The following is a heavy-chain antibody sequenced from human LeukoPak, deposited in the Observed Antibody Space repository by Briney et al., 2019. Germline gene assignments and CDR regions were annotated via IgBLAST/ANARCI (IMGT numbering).Heavy chain of an antibody. Sequence: PSETLSLTCTVSGGSIRSYYWSWIRQPAGKGLEWIGRIHTSGSTNYNPSLKSRGTMSVETSKNQFPRKLGSVTPAAPAGNRGAGGYVGSVSYLLRPTVPFDYWGQGTLVTVSS. V-gene: IGHV4-4*07. D-gene: IGHD3-10*01. CDR3: AGGYVGSVSYLLRPTVPFDY. CDR2: IHTSGST. CDR1: GGSIRSYY. J-gene: IGHJ4*02.